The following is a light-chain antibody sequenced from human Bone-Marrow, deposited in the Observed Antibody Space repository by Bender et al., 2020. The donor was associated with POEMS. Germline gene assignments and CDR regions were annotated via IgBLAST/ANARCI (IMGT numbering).Light chain of an antibody. CDR3: SSYTTTTTFV. Sequence: QSALTQAASASGSPGQSITISCTGTTNDIGRYDYVSWHQHHPGKVPKLLIYDVTSRPSGVSNRFSGSKSGHTASLSISGLQAEDEANYYCSSYTTTTTFVFGGGTRLTVL. CDR2: DVT. J-gene: IGLJ2*01. CDR1: TNDIGRYDY. V-gene: IGLV2-14*03.